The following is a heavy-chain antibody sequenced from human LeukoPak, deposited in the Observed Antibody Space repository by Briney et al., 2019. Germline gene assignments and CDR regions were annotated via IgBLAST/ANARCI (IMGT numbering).Heavy chain of an antibody. CDR1: GCSFSGYW. J-gene: IGHJ6*02. V-gene: IGHV3-74*01. CDR2: VHIDGSTT. CDR3: ARVRRYGSGSYGLDV. D-gene: IGHD3-10*01. Sequence: GGSLRLSCAASGCSFSGYWMDWVRQAPGKGLVWVSCVHIDGSTTRYADSVKGRFTISRDNAKSTLYLQMNSLRAEDTAVYYCARVRRYGSGSYGLDVWGQGTTVTVSS.